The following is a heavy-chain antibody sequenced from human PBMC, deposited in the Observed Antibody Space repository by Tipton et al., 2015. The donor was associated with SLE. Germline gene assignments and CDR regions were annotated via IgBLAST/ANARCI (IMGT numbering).Heavy chain of an antibody. CDR3: ARRGGDYGSGSRGDYYYYYMDV. V-gene: IGHV4-39*07. CDR1: GGSISTSNNY. Sequence: TLSLTCTASGGSISTSNNYWDWIRQPPGKGLEWIGTIYYSGRTDYNPSLKSRVTMSVDTSMNQFSLRLRSVTAADTAVYYCARRGGDYGSGSRGDYYYYYMDVWGRGTTVTVSS. CDR2: IYYSGRT. D-gene: IGHD3-10*01. J-gene: IGHJ6*03.